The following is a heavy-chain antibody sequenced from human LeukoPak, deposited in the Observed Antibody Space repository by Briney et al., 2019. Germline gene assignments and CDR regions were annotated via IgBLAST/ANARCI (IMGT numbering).Heavy chain of an antibody. D-gene: IGHD6-13*01. CDR1: GGSISSYY. CDR3: ARVAAAGTFDY. J-gene: IGHJ4*02. CDR2: IYTSGST. Sequence: SETLSLTCTVAGGSISSYYWSWIRQPAGKGLEWIVRIYTSGSTNYNPSLKSRVTMSVDTSKNQFSLKLSSVTAADTAVYYCARVAAAGTFDYWGQGTLVTVSS. V-gene: IGHV4-4*07.